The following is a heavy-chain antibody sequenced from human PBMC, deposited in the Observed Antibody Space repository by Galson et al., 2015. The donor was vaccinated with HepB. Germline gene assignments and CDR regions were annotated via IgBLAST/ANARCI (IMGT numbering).Heavy chain of an antibody. Sequence: SLRLSCAASGFTFSSYGMHWVRQAPGKGLEWVAVISYDGSNKYYADSVKGRFTISRDNSKNTLYLQMNSLRAEDTAVYYCAKAPDYGDYGDYWGQGTLVTVSS. D-gene: IGHD4-17*01. CDR3: AKAPDYGDYGDY. CDR2: ISYDGSNK. J-gene: IGHJ4*02. CDR1: GFTFSSYG. V-gene: IGHV3-30*18.